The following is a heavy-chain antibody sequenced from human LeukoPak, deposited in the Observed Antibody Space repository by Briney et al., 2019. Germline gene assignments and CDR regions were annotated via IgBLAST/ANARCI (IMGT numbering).Heavy chain of an antibody. V-gene: IGHV1-69*13. Sequence: SVKVSCKASGGTFSSYTISWVRQAPGQGLEWMGGIIPIFGTANYAQKFQGRVTITADESTSTAYMELSSLRSEDTAVYYCAREGIVTIFGVVISRASDYWGQGTLVTVSS. D-gene: IGHD3-3*01. CDR3: AREGIVTIFGVVISRASDY. CDR2: IIPIFGTA. J-gene: IGHJ4*02. CDR1: GGTFSSYT.